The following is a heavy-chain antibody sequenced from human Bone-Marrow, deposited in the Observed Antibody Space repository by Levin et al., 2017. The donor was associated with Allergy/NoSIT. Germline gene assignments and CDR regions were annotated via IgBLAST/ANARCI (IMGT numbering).Heavy chain of an antibody. J-gene: IGHJ5*02. CDR3: ARDVEGQYCSGGSCYWGWFDP. V-gene: IGHV3-30*03. Sequence: GESLKISCAASGFSLSGYGLHWVRQAPGKGLEWLSVISYDGFDKYYADSVKGRFTISRDNSKKMVYLQLNSLRPEDTAVYYCARDVEGQYCSGGSCYWGWFDPWGQGTLVTVSS. D-gene: IGHD2-15*01. CDR1: GFSLSGYG. CDR2: ISYDGFDK.